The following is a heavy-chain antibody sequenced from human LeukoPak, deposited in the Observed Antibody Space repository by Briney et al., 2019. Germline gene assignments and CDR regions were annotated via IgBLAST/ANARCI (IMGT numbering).Heavy chain of an antibody. Sequence: ASVKVSCKASGYTFTSYGISWVRQAPGQGLEWMGWISAYNGNTNYAQKLQGRVTMTTDTSTSTAYMELRSLRSDDTAVYYCARVSWKDIKYYYYYYGMDVWGQGTTVTVSS. CDR2: ISAYNGNT. J-gene: IGHJ6*02. V-gene: IGHV1-18*01. D-gene: IGHD1-1*01. CDR1: GYTFTSYG. CDR3: ARVSWKDIKYYYYYYGMDV.